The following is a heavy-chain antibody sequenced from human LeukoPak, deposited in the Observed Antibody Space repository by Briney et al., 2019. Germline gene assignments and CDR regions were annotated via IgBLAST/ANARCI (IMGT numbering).Heavy chain of an antibody. CDR1: GGTFSSYA. CDR3: AREAYCGGDCYSGYFQH. CDR2: IIPIFGTA. V-gene: IGHV1-69*05. J-gene: IGHJ1*01. D-gene: IGHD2-21*02. Sequence: SVKVSCKASGGTFSSYAISRVRQAPRQGLEWMGGIIPIFGTANYAQKFQGRVTITTDESTSTAYMELSSLRSEDTAVYYCAREAYCGGDCYSGYFQHWGQGTLVTVSS.